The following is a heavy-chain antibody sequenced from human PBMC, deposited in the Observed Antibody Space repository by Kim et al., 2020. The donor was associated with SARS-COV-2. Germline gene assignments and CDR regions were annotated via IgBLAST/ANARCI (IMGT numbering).Heavy chain of an antibody. J-gene: IGHJ4*02. V-gene: IGHV3-11*06. CDR2: ISSSSSYT. D-gene: IGHD3-9*01. CDR1: GFTFSDYY. Sequence: GGSLRLSCAASGFTFSDYYMSWIRQAPGKGLEWVSYISSSSSYTNYADSVKGRFTISRDNAKNSLYLQMNSLRAEDTAVYYCAIAQAAYYDILTGHFDYWGQGTLVTVSS. CDR3: AIAQAAYYDILTGHFDY.